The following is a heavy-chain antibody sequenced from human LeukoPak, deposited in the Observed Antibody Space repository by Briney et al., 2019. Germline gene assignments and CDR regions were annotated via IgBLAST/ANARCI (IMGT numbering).Heavy chain of an antibody. CDR2: INANSGTT. CDR1: GFAFSFYT. CDR3: AKPVSGGLAVTADWFHP. D-gene: IGHD6-19*01. Sequence: GGSLRLSCAASGFAFSFYTMSWLRQPPGKGLEWVSTINANSGTTSYAASVRGRFTISRDNSKNTLYLQVNTLRADDTATYYCAKPVSGGLAVTADWFHPWGQGTLVVVSS. V-gene: IGHV3-23*01. J-gene: IGHJ5*01.